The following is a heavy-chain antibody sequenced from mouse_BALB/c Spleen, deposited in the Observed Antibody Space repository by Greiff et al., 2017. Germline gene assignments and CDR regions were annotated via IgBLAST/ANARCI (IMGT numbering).Heavy chain of an antibody. V-gene: IGHV2-9*02. D-gene: IGHD1-2*01. CDR3: ARSLLRLRTAMDY. Sequence: VHLVESGPGLVAPSQSLSITCTVSGFSLTSYGVHWVRQPPGKGLEWLGVIWAGGSTNYNSALMSRLSISKDNSKSQVFLKMNSLQTDDTAMYYCARSLLRLRTAMDYWGQGTSVTVSS. CDR2: IWAGGST. CDR1: GFSLTSYG. J-gene: IGHJ4*01.